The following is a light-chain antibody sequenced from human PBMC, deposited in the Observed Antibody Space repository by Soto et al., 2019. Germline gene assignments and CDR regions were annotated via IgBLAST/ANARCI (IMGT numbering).Light chain of an antibody. CDR3: SSYTSSSTYV. Sequence: QSALTQPASVSGSPGPSITISCTGTSSDVGGYNYVSWYQQHPGKAPKLMIYEVSNRPSGVSNRFSGSKSGNTASLTISGRQAEDEADYYCSSYTSSSTYVFGTGTKLTVL. CDR2: EVS. V-gene: IGLV2-14*01. CDR1: SSDVGGYNY. J-gene: IGLJ1*01.